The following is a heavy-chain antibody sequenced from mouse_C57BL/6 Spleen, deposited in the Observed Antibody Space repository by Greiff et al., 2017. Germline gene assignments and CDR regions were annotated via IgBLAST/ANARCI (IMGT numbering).Heavy chain of an antibody. J-gene: IGHJ2*01. CDR3: ARERRDGYPDY. Sequence: QVQLQQPGAELVRPGTSVKLSCKASGYTFTSYWMHWVKQRPGQGLEWIGVIDPSDSYTNYNQKFKSKATLTVDKSSSTAYMQLSSLTSEDSAVYYCARERRDGYPDYWGQGTTLTVSS. V-gene: IGHV1-59*01. D-gene: IGHD2-3*01. CDR1: GYTFTSYW. CDR2: IDPSDSYT.